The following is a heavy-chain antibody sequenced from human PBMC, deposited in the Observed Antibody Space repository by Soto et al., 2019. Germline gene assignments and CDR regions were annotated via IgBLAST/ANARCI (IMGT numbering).Heavy chain of an antibody. CDR3: PRDLYISSWKPRSDYGMDV. Sequence: QVQLVQSGAEGKKPGASVKVSCTASGGTFSSYAISWVRQAPGQGLEWMGGIIPIVGTANYAQKFQGRVTITADESTRTAYMELSSLRSEDMAVYYCPRDLYISSWKPRSDYGMDVWGQGTTVTVSS. V-gene: IGHV1-69*01. CDR2: IIPIVGTA. D-gene: IGHD6-13*01. CDR1: GGTFSSYA. J-gene: IGHJ6*02.